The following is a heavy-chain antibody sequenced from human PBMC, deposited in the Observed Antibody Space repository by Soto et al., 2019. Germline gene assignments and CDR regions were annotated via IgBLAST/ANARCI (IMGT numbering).Heavy chain of an antibody. D-gene: IGHD3-16*02. J-gene: IGHJ4*02. CDR2: ITHTGST. Sequence: QVQLQQWGAGLLKPSETLSLTCAVYGGSFSGYYWRWIRPPPGKGLEWLGEITHTGSTNYNTSLKSRVTISVDTSKNQFALNLSSVTAADTAVYYCARGRLLSDYWGQGTLVTVSS. CDR1: GGSFSGYY. V-gene: IGHV4-34*01. CDR3: ARGRLLSDY.